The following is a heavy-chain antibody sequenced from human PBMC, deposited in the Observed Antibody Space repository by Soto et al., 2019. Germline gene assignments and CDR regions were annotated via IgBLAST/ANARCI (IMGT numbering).Heavy chain of an antibody. Sequence: SEILSLTCAVFGGSFCGFYWSWIRQPPGKGLEWIGEINHSGSTNYNPSLKSRVTISVDTSKNQFSLKLSSVTAADTAVYYCARGRVHDYWGQGTLVTVSS. CDR2: INHSGST. J-gene: IGHJ4*02. V-gene: IGHV4-34*01. D-gene: IGHD1-1*01. CDR3: ARGRVHDY. CDR1: GGSFCGFY.